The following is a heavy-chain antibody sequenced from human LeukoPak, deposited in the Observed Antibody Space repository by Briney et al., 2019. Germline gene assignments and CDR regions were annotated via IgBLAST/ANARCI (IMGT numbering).Heavy chain of an antibody. J-gene: IGHJ4*02. Sequence: ASVKVSCKASGYTFTSCGISGVRQAPGQGREWMGWISAYNANTNYAQKLQGRVTMTTDTSTSTAYMELRSLRSDDTAVYYCVRDLRGGYNDRDYWGQGTLVTVSS. CDR3: VRDLRGGYNDRDY. CDR2: ISAYNANT. CDR1: GYTFTSCG. V-gene: IGHV1-18*01. D-gene: IGHD1-1*01.